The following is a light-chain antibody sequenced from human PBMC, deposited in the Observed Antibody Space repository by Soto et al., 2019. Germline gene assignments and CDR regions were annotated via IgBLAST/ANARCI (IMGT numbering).Light chain of an antibody. CDR1: QSVSSSY. Sequence: EIVLTQSPGTLSLSPGERATLSCRASQSVSSSYLAWYRQKPGQAPRLLIYGASSRATGIPDRFSGSGPGTDFTLTISSLDPQDFAVYYCQQRSNWPGTFGQGTKVDIK. V-gene: IGKV3D-20*02. CDR3: QQRSNWPGT. J-gene: IGKJ1*01. CDR2: GAS.